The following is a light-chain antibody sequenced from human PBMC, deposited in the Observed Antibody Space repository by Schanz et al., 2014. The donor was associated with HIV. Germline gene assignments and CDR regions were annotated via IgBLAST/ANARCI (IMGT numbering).Light chain of an antibody. V-gene: IGLV1-51*01. CDR2: DNN. CDR1: SSNIGNNY. J-gene: IGLJ3*02. CDR3: GTWDSSLSVWV. Sequence: QSVLTQPPSVSAAPGQKVTISCSGSSSNIGNNYVSWYQQLPGTAPKLLIYDNNKRPSGIPDRFSGSKSGTSATLGITGLQTGDEAHYYCGTWDSSLSVWVFGGGTKLTVL.